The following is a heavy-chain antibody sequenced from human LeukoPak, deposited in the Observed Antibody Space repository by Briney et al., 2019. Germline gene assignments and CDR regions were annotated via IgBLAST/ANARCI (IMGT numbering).Heavy chain of an antibody. V-gene: IGHV1-18*01. CDR1: GYTFSSYG. D-gene: IGHD6-13*01. Sequence: GASVKVSCKASGYTFSSYGISWVRQAPGQGLEWMGWISDYKGNTNYAQKFQGRVTMTTDTSTSTAYMELRSLRSDDTAVYYCARDDSIAAGGTWFDYWGQGTLVTVSS. CDR2: ISDYKGNT. J-gene: IGHJ4*02. CDR3: ARDDSIAAGGTWFDY.